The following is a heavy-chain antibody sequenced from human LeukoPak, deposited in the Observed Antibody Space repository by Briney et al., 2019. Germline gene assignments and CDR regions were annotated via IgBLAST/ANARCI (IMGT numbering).Heavy chain of an antibody. D-gene: IGHD1-26*01. CDR3: ARGAPGIVGATEHTPSFDY. Sequence: GSSVKVSCKASEGTFSIYAISWVRQAPGQGLEWMGGIIPIFGTANYAQKFQGRVTITTDESTSTAYMELSSLRSEDTAVYYCARGAPGIVGATEHTPSFDYWGQGTLVTVSS. J-gene: IGHJ4*02. V-gene: IGHV1-69*05. CDR2: IIPIFGTA. CDR1: EGTFSIYA.